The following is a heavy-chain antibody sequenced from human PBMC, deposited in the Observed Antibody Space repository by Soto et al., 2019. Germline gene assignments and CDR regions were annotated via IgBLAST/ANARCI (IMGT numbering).Heavy chain of an antibody. Sequence: SETLSLTCTVSGASISGFYWSWIRKSAGKGLEWIGRIYATGTTDYNPSLKSRVMMSVDTSKNQFSLKLSSVTAADTAVYYCARLGLGYCSSTSCYKSYYYGMDVWGQGTTVTVSS. D-gene: IGHD2-2*02. CDR2: IYATGTT. J-gene: IGHJ6*02. CDR1: GASISGFY. V-gene: IGHV4-4*07. CDR3: ARLGLGYCSSTSCYKSYYYGMDV.